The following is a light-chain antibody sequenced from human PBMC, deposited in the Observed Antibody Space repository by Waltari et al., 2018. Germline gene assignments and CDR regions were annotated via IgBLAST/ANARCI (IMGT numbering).Light chain of an antibody. J-gene: IGKJ4*01. CDR1: QGIRSW. CDR3: QEANSFPLT. Sequence: DIQMTQSPPSVSASVGDRVTITCRASQGIRSWLSWYQQKPGKAPKLLIYATSNLQSGVPSRFSGSCSGTEFTLTISSLQPEDVATYYCQEANSFPLTFGGGTKVEI. CDR2: ATS. V-gene: IGKV1-12*01.